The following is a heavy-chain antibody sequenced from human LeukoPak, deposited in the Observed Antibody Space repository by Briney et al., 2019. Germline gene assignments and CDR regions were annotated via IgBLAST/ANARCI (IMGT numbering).Heavy chain of an antibody. J-gene: IGHJ3*02. CDR2: ISYAGSNK. D-gene: IGHD4-11*01. CDR3: ARGQHRVTYSDDAFDI. CDR1: GFTFSSYW. V-gene: IGHV3-30-3*01. Sequence: GGSLRLSCAASGFTFSSYWMSWVRQAPGKGLEWVAVISYAGSNKFYADSVRGRVTISRDNSKNTLYLQMNNLKTEDTAVYYCARGQHRVTYSDDAFDIWGQGTMVTVSS.